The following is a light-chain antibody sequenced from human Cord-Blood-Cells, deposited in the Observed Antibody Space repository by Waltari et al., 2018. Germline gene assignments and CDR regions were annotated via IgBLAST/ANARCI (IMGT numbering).Light chain of an antibody. CDR1: TPAVTSGHY. V-gene: IGLV7-46*01. CDR3: LLSYGGALYV. J-gene: IGLJ1*01. CDR2: DTS. Sequence: VVTQQPSLTVSPRRTVPPTSRSSTPAVTSGHYPYWFQQKPGQAPTTLIYDTSNQHSWTPARFSGSLLGGKAALTLSGAQPEDEAEYYCLLSYGGALYVFGTGTKVTVL.